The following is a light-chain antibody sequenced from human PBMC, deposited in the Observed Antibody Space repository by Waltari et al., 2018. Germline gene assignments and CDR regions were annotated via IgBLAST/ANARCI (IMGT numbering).Light chain of an antibody. Sequence: DIQMTQSPSSLSASIGDTVTITCRSSQSLASSLSWYQVKPGRAPRPLIYTSTSLHSGVPSRFSGGGSVTYFTLTISNLQPDDSATYFCLQTHRTPLTFGGGTRPEIK. CDR3: LQTHRTPLT. V-gene: IGKV1-39*01. J-gene: IGKJ4*01. CDR2: TST. CDR1: QSLASS.